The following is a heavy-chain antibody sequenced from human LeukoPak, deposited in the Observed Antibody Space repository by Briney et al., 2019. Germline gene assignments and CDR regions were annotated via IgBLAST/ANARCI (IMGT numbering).Heavy chain of an antibody. Sequence: ASVKVSCKASGYTFTGYYMHWVRQAPGQGLEWMGRINRNSGGTNYAQKFQGRVTMTRDTSISTAYMELGRLRSDDTAVYYCARGTMVRGVIKYYFDYWGQGTLVTVSS. J-gene: IGHJ4*02. CDR3: ARGTMVRGVIKYYFDY. CDR2: INRNSGGT. D-gene: IGHD3-10*01. V-gene: IGHV1-2*06. CDR1: GYTFTGYY.